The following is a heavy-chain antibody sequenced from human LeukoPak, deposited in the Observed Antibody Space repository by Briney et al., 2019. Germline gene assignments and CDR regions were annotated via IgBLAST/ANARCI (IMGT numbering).Heavy chain of an antibody. D-gene: IGHD4-17*01. J-gene: IGHJ3*02. V-gene: IGHV3-73*01. Sequence: GGSLRLSXAASGFTFSGSAMHWVCQASGKGLEWVGRIRSKANSYSTAYAASVKGRFTISRDDSKNTAYLQMNSLKTEDTAVYYCTRHLPVGDFSFEDAFDIWGQGTMVTVSS. CDR1: GFTFSGSA. CDR2: IRSKANSYST. CDR3: TRHLPVGDFSFEDAFDI.